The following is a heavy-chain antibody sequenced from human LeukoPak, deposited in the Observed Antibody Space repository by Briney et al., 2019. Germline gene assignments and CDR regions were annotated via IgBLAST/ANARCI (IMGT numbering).Heavy chain of an antibody. CDR3: ARAGSSGWYEFDY. CDR1: GGSISSHY. D-gene: IGHD6-19*01. V-gene: IGHV4-59*11. J-gene: IGHJ4*02. CDR2: IYYSGST. Sequence: SETLSLTCTVSGGSISSHYWSWIRQPPGKGLEWIGYIYYSGSTNYNPSLKSRVTISVDTSKNQFSLKLSSVTAADMAVYYCARAGSSGWYEFDYWGQGTLVTVSS.